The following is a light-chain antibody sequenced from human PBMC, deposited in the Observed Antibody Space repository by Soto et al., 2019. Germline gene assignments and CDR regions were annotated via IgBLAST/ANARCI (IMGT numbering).Light chain of an antibody. V-gene: IGKV3-20*01. CDR3: QQYGSSGT. CDR1: QTIIGNY. Sequence: ESVLTQSPGTLSLSPGERATLSCRASQTIIGNYLAWYQQKPGQAPRLLIYGASNRATGIPDRFSGSGSGTDFTLTISRLEPEDFAVYYCQQYGSSGTFGQGTKVDIK. J-gene: IGKJ1*01. CDR2: GAS.